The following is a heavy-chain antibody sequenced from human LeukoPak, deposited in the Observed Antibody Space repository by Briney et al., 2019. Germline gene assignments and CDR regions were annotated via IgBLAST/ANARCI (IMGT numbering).Heavy chain of an antibody. V-gene: IGHV4-34*01. D-gene: IGHD6-6*01. CDR2: INHSGST. J-gene: IGHJ6*03. CDR3: ASSSYSGSSIYYYYYMDV. CDR1: GGSFSGYY. Sequence: SETLFLTCAVYGGSFSGYYWSWIRQPPGKGLEWIGEINHSGSTNYNPSLKSRVTISVDTSKNQFSLKLTSVTAADTAVYYCASSSYSGSSIYYYYYMDVWGKGTTVTVSS.